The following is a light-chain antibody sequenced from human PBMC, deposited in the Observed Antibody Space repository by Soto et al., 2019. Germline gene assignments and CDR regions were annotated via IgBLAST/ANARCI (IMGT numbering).Light chain of an antibody. CDR2: EVT. CDR3: SSYTSTSTLYV. Sequence: QSVLTQPASVSGSPGQSITISCTGTSSDVGGYNYVSWYQQHPDKAPKLMIYEVTNRPSGVSFRFSGSKSGNTASLTISGLQPEDEADYYCSSYTSTSTLYVFGTGTKFTVL. CDR1: SSDVGGYNY. J-gene: IGLJ1*01. V-gene: IGLV2-14*01.